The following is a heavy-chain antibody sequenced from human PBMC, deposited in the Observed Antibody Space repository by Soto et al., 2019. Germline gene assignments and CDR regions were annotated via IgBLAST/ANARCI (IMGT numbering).Heavy chain of an antibody. Sequence: QVQLVESGGGVVQPGRSLRLSCAASGFTFSSYGMHWVRQAPGKGLEWVAVIWYDGSNKYYADSVKGRFTISRDNSKNTLYLQMNSLRAEDTAVYYCARPTGILPYYSYGMDVWGQGTTVTVSS. V-gene: IGHV3-33*01. CDR3: ARPTGILPYYSYGMDV. D-gene: IGHD6-13*01. CDR2: IWYDGSNK. J-gene: IGHJ6*02. CDR1: GFTFSSYG.